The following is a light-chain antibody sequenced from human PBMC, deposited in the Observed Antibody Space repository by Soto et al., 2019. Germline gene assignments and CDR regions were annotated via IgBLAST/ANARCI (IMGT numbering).Light chain of an antibody. CDR2: LNSDGSH. V-gene: IGLV4-69*01. J-gene: IGLJ2*01. CDR1: SGHSSYA. CDR3: QTCGTGVV. Sequence: QSVLTQSPSASASVGASVKLTCTLSSGHSSYAIAGHQQQPEKGPRYLMKLNSDGSHSKGDGIPDRFSGSSSGAERYLTISSLLSEDEADYYCQTCGTGVVFGGGTKLTVL.